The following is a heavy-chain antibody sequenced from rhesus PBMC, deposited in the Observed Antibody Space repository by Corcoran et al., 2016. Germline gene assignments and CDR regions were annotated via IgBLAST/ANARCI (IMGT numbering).Heavy chain of an antibody. CDR3: AKSSGTYYDAFDF. D-gene: IGHD2-15*01. CDR2: MGPRESKT. Sequence: EVQLVQSGAEVKRPGESLKISCKTSGYSFTSYWISWVRQMPGKGLGWRGGMGPRESKTRYTPSFQGQVTSSADKSISTAYLQWSRLKAADTATYYCAKSSGTYYDAFDFWGQGLRVTVSS. J-gene: IGHJ3*01. CDR1: GYSFTSYW. V-gene: IGHV5-20*01.